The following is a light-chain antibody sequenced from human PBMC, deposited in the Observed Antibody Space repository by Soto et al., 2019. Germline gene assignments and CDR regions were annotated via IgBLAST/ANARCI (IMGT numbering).Light chain of an antibody. J-gene: IGLJ2*01. CDR3: SSYTSSSTVV. Sequence: QSALTQPASVSGSPGQSLTLSCTGTSSDVGGYKYVSWYQQHPGKAPKLMIYEVSNRPSGVSNRFSGSKSGNTASLTISGLQAEDEADYYCSSYTSSSTVVFGGGTKVTVL. CDR1: SSDVGGYKY. V-gene: IGLV2-14*01. CDR2: EVS.